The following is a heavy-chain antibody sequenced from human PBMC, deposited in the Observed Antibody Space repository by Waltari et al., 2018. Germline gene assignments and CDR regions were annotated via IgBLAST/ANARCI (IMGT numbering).Heavy chain of an antibody. CDR3: AKSREGYNLLAH. V-gene: IGHV3-23*01. Sequence: EVQLLESGGDLVQPGGSLRLSCAASGFTFSTYAMTWVRQAPGKGLEWVSGISATGDSAYYADSVKGRFTMSRDNSKNTLYLQMNSLRAEDTAVYYCAKSREGYNLLAHWGQGTLVTVSS. CDR2: ISATGDSA. D-gene: IGHD5-12*01. CDR1: GFTFSTYA. J-gene: IGHJ4*02.